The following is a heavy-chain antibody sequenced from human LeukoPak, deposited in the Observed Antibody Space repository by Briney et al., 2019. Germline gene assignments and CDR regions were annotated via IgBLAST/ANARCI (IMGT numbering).Heavy chain of an antibody. V-gene: IGHV3-7*01. J-gene: IGHJ4*02. CDR1: GLTFSTYY. D-gene: IGHD2-8*01. CDR3: ARERYCTTSACYVGVPFDY. Sequence: PGGSLRLSCAASGLTFSTYYMTWLRQAPGKGLEWVAGVKQDGSENYYVDSVKGRFTISRDNSQNSLYLQMNSLRAEDTAVYFCARERYCTTSACYVGVPFDYWGQGTLVTVSS. CDR2: VKQDGSEN.